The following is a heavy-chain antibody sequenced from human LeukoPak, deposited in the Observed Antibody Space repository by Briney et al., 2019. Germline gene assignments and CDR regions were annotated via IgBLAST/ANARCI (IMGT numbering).Heavy chain of an antibody. Sequence: GGSLRPSCAASGFTVSSNYINWVRQAPGKGLEWVSLIYSGGTTYYADSVKGRFTISRDNSKNTEHLQMNNLRAEDTAMYFCARRLYIVRGAFDIWGQGTMVTVSS. V-gene: IGHV3-53*01. J-gene: IGHJ3*02. CDR1: GFTVSSNY. D-gene: IGHD2/OR15-2a*01. CDR3: ARRLYIVRGAFDI. CDR2: IYSGGTT.